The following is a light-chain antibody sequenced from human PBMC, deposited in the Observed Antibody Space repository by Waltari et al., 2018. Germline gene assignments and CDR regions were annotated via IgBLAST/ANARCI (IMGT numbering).Light chain of an antibody. Sequence: LSCGASQIGGTNVAWYQKGPGQAPRLLIYDAFDRAAGVPARFSGSSSGVEFTLTISSLEPEDSGVYFCQQRYKWPHSFGGGTKVEI. V-gene: IGKV3-11*01. CDR2: DAF. CDR1: QIGGTN. CDR3: QQRYKWPHS. J-gene: IGKJ4*01.